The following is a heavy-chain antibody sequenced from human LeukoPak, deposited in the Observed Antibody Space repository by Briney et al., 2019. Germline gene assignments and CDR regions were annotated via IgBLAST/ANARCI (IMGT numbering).Heavy chain of an antibody. V-gene: IGHV3-66*02. CDR2: IYSGGST. CDR3: ARDKGLDAFDI. CDR1: GFTVSSNS. Sequence: GGSLRLSWAASGFTVSSNSMSWVRQAPGKGREGVSVIYSGGSTYYADSVKGRFTISRDNSKNTLYLQMNSLRAEDTAVYYCARDKGLDAFDIWGQGTMVTVSS. J-gene: IGHJ3*02.